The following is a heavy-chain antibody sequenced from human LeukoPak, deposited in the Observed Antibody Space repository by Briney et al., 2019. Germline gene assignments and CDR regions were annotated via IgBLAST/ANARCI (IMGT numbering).Heavy chain of an antibody. D-gene: IGHD2-15*01. Sequence: GGSLRLSYAASGFTFSSYSMNWVRQAPGKGLEWVSSISSSSSYIYYADSVKGRFTISRDNAKNSLYLQMNSLRAEDTAVYYCARVGDIVVVVAATEAFDIWGQGTMVTVSS. CDR3: ARVGDIVVVVAATEAFDI. V-gene: IGHV3-21*01. CDR2: ISSSSSYI. CDR1: GFTFSSYS. J-gene: IGHJ3*02.